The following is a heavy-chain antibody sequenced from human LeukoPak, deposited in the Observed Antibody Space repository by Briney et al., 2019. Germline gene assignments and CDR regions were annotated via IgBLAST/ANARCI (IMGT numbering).Heavy chain of an antibody. CDR1: GYTFINYA. Sequence: ASVKVSCTASGYTFINYAIHWVRQAPGQGLEWMGGIIPIFGTANYAQKFQGRVTITADESTSTAYMELSSLRSEDTAVYYCAREIGGRAGNDVDNWFDPWGQGTLVTVSS. J-gene: IGHJ5*02. D-gene: IGHD6-19*01. CDR2: IIPIFGTA. CDR3: AREIGGRAGNDVDNWFDP. V-gene: IGHV1-69*13.